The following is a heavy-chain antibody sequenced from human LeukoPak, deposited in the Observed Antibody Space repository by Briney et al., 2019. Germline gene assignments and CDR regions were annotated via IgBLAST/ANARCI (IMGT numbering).Heavy chain of an antibody. CDR3: ARARRYFGWFDP. D-gene: IGHD2/OR15-2a*01. V-gene: IGHV1-18*01. CDR2: ISAYNGNT. CDR1: GYTFLSYG. Sequence: ASVKVSCKTSGYTFLSYGLNWVRQAPGQGLEWMGWISAYNGNTNYAQNLQGRVTMTRDTSISTAYMELSRLRSDDTAVYYCARARRYFGWFDPWGQGTLVTVSS. J-gene: IGHJ5*02.